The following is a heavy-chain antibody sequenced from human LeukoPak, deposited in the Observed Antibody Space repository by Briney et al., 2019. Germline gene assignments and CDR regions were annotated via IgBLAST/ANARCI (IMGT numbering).Heavy chain of an antibody. V-gene: IGHV4-59*01. CDR2: IYYSGST. D-gene: IGHD3-22*01. CDR1: GGSISSYY. CDR3: ARSYYDSSGYYYYFDY. J-gene: IGHJ4*02. Sequence: SETLSLTCTVSGGSISSYYWSWIRQPPGKGLEWIGYIYYSGSTNYNPSLKSRVTISVDTSKNQFSLKLSSVTAADTAVYYCARSYYDSSGYYYYFDYWGQGTLVTVSS.